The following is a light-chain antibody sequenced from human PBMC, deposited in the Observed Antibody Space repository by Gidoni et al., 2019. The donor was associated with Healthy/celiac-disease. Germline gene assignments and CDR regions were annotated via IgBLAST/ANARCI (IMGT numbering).Light chain of an antibody. V-gene: IGKV1-39*01. Sequence: DIEMTQFPSSLSASVGNRVTITCRASQSISSYLNWYQQKPGKAPKLLIYAASSLQSGVPSRFSGSGSGTDFTLTISSLQPEDFATYYCQQSYSNPWTFGQGTKVEIK. CDR3: QQSYSNPWT. J-gene: IGKJ1*01. CDR1: QSISSY. CDR2: AAS.